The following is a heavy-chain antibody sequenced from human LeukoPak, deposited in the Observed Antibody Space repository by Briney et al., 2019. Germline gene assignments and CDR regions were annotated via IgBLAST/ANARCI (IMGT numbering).Heavy chain of an antibody. CDR2: LGSKAAGGTT. CDR3: TAGAY. Sequence: PGGSLRLSCVASEFTLSSAWVSWVRQAPGKGLEWVGRLGSKAAGGTTDYAAPVKDRFTISRHDSKNTLYLQMNSLKTEDTAFYYCTAGAYCGQGILVTVSS. V-gene: IGHV3-15*04. J-gene: IGHJ4*02. CDR1: EFTLSSAW.